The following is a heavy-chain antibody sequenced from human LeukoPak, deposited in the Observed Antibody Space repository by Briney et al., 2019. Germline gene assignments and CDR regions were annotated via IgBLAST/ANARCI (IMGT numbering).Heavy chain of an antibody. CDR1: GFTFSGSA. CDR2: IRSKANSYAT. V-gene: IGHV3-73*01. Sequence: GGSLRLSCAASGFTFSGSAMHWVRQASGKGLEWVGRIRSKANSYATAYAASGGGRFNISRDDSKNTAYLQMNSLKTEDTAVYYCTRQMSYYDILTGYYTLYYFDYWGQGTLVTVS. CDR3: TRQMSYYDILTGYYTLYYFDY. J-gene: IGHJ4*02. D-gene: IGHD3-9*01.